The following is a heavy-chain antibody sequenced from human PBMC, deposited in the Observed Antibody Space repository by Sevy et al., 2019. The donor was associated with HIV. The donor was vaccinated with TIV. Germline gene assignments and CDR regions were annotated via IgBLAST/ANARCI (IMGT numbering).Heavy chain of an antibody. D-gene: IGHD3-22*01. Sequence: GGSLRLSCAGSGLSVSDNYMNWVRQAPGKGLELVSVFYSDGRTYYADSVKGRFTISRDNSKNTLYLHMSNLRPEDTAGYYCARDRYYDASGYYYYYYGMDVWGQGTTVTVSS. CDR2: FYSDGRT. J-gene: IGHJ6*02. V-gene: IGHV3-66*01. CDR3: ARDRYYDASGYYYYYYGMDV. CDR1: GLSVSDNY.